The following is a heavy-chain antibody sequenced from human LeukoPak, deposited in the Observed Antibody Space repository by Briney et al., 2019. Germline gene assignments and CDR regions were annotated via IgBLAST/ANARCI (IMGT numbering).Heavy chain of an antibody. Sequence: GGSLRLSCAASGFTFSSYGMHWVRQAPGKGLEWVAFIRYDGSNKYYADSVKGRFTISRDNSKNTLYLQMNSLRAEDTAVYYCAKDQLVVSSNNPFDYWGQGTLVTVS. J-gene: IGHJ4*02. D-gene: IGHD2-8*02. CDR1: GFTFSSYG. CDR3: AKDQLVVSSNNPFDY. CDR2: IRYDGSNK. V-gene: IGHV3-30*02.